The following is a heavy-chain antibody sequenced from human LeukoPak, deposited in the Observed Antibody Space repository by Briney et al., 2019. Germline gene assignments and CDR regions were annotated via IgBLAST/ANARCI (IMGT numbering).Heavy chain of an antibody. J-gene: IGHJ4*02. CDR3: ARVGYDISGTPPVAY. Sequence: GGSLRLSCAASGFTFSSYWMSWVRQAPGKGLEWVANIKQDGSEKYYVDSVKGRFTISRDNAKNSLYLQMNSLRAEDTAVYYCARVGYDISGTPPVAYWGQGTLVTVSS. CDR1: GFTFSSYW. V-gene: IGHV3-7*01. D-gene: IGHD3-22*01. CDR2: IKQDGSEK.